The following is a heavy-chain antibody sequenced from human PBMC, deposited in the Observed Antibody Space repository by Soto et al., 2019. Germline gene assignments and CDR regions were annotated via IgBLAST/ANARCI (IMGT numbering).Heavy chain of an antibody. CDR2: ISSSSSYT. CDR1: GFTFSDYY. V-gene: IGHV3-11*06. D-gene: IGHD1-26*01. CDR3: ARSSVKSGSYYSPCFDY. Sequence: GGSLRLSCAASGFTFSDYYMSWIRQAPGKGLEWVSYISSSSSYTNYADSVKGRFTISRDNAKNSLYLQMNSLRAEDTAVYYCARSSVKSGSYYSPCFDYWGQGTLVTVS. J-gene: IGHJ4*02.